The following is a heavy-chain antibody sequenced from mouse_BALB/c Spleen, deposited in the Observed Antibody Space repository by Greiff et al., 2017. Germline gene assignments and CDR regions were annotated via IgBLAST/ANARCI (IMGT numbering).Heavy chain of an antibody. CDR2: ISSGSSTI. Sequence: EVQRVESGGGLVQPGGSRKLSCAASGFTFSSFGMHWVRQAPEKGLEWVAYISSGSSTIYYADTVKGRFTISRDNPKNTLFLQMTSLRSEDTAMYYCARGYGNYVAWFAYWGQGTLVTVSA. CDR3: ARGYGNYVAWFAY. J-gene: IGHJ3*01. D-gene: IGHD2-10*02. CDR1: GFTFSSFG. V-gene: IGHV5-17*02.